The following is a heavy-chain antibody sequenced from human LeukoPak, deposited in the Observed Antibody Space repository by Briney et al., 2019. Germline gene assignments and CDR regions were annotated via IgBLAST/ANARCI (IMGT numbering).Heavy chain of an antibody. CDR1: GFTVSSNY. D-gene: IGHD4-23*01. V-gene: IGHV3-53*01. J-gene: IGHJ3*02. CDR3: ASYTVGAFDI. CDR2: IYSGGST. Sequence: GGSLRLSCAASGFTVSSNYMSWVRQAPGKGLEWVSVIYSGGSTYYADSVKGRFTISRDNPKNTLYLQMNSLRAEDTAVYYCASYTVGAFDIGGEGTMVTVSS.